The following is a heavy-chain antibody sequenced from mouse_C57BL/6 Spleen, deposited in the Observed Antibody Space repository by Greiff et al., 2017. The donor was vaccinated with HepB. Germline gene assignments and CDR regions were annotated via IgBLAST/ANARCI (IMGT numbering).Heavy chain of an antibody. CDR2: ISGGGGNT. D-gene: IGHD2-3*01. CDR3: ARHLYDGYYGAMDY. CDR1: GFTFSSYT. J-gene: IGHJ4*01. Sequence: EVQVVESGGGLVKPGGSLTLSCAASGFTFSSYTMSWVRQTPEKRLEWVATISGGGGNTYYPDSVKGRFTISRDNAKNTLYLQMSSLRSEDTALYYCARHLYDGYYGAMDYWGQGTSVTVSS. V-gene: IGHV5-9*01.